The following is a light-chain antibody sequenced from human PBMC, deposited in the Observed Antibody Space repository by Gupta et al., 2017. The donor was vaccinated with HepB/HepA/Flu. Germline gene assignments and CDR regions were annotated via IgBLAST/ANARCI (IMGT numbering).Light chain of an antibody. CDR3: QQYDNLPPWT. CDR1: QDITNY. CDR2: DAT. V-gene: IGKV1-33*01. Sequence: DIQMTQPPSSLSASVGDRVTITCQASQDITNYLNWYQQKAGKAPKLLIYDATSLETGVPSRFSGSGSGTHFTLTISSLQPEDIATYCCQQYDNLPPWTFGQGTKVEIK. J-gene: IGKJ1*01.